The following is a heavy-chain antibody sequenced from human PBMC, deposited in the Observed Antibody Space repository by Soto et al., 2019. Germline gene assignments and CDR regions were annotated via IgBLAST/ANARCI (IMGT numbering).Heavy chain of an antibody. CDR3: ARDFTVGATYSGPYYYAMDV. J-gene: IGHJ6*02. CDR1: GFTFSSYG. D-gene: IGHD1-26*01. Sequence: PGGSLRLSCAASGFTFSSYGMHWVRRAPGKGLEWVALISYDGSKEYYADSVRGQFTIPRDNSKNTLYLQMNFLRVEDTAVYYCARDFTVGATYSGPYYYAMDVWGQGTTVTVSS. CDR2: ISYDGSKE. V-gene: IGHV3-33*05.